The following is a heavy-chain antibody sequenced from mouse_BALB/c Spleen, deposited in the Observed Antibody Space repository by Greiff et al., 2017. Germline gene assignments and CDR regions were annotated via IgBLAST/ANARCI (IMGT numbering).Heavy chain of an antibody. J-gene: IGHJ3*01. CDR2: IDPENGNT. CDR3: ARSGYGSSLAY. V-gene: IGHV14-1*02. CDR1: GFNIKDYY. D-gene: IGHD1-1*01. Sequence: VQLQQSGAELVRPGALVKLSCKASGFNIKDYYMHWVKQRPEQGLEWIGWIDPENGNTIYDPKFQGKASITADTSSNTAYLQLSSLTSEDTAVYYCARSGYGSSLAYWGQGTLVTVSA.